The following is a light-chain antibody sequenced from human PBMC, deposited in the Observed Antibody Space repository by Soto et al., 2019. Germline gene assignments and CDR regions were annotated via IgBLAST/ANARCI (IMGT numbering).Light chain of an antibody. CDR1: QSISSW. CDR3: QQYNSYPWT. J-gene: IGKJ1*01. V-gene: IGKV1-5*03. Sequence: DSEMAQSPCSVCASVGDRVTSTCRASQSISSWLAWYQQKPGKAPKLLIYKASSLESGVPSRFSGSGSGTEFTLTISSLQPDDFATYYCQQYNSYPWTFGQGTKVDI. CDR2: KAS.